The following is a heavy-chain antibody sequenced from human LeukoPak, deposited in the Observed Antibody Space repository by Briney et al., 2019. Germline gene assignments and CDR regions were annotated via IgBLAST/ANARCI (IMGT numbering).Heavy chain of an antibody. Sequence: ASVKVSCKASGYTFTSYDINWVRQATGQGLEWMGWMNPNSGNTGYAQKFHGRVTMTRTTSISTAYMELSSLRSEDTAAYYCARGASSGWYREPNFDYWGQGTLVTVSS. CDR1: GYTFTSYD. V-gene: IGHV1-8*01. J-gene: IGHJ4*02. D-gene: IGHD6-19*01. CDR3: ARGASSGWYREPNFDY. CDR2: MNPNSGNT.